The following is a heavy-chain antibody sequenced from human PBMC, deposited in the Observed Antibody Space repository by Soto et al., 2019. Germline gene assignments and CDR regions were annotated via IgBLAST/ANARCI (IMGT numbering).Heavy chain of an antibody. CDR3: ARAYSSSWKFLDY. Sequence: SETLSLTCAVYGGSFSGYYWSWIRQPPGKGPEWIGEINHSGSTNYNPSLKSRVTISVDTSKTQFSLKLSSVTAADTAVYYCARAYSSSWKFLDYWGQGTLVTVSS. V-gene: IGHV4-34*01. CDR1: GGSFSGYY. CDR2: INHSGST. D-gene: IGHD6-13*01. J-gene: IGHJ4*02.